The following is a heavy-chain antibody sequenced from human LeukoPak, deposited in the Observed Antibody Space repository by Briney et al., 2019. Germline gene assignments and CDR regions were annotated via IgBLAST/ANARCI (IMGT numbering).Heavy chain of an antibody. J-gene: IGHJ5*02. CDR1: GGSISSGSYY. CDR2: IYYSGRT. D-gene: IGHD6-13*01. CDR3: ARRRAEGGSNGHYNWFDP. Sequence: SETLSLTCTVSGGSISSGSYYWGWIRQSPGKGLEWIGSIYYSGRTYYSPTLKSRVTISVDTTKNQFSLKLSSVTAADTAVYYCARRRAEGGSNGHYNWFDPWGQGILVTVSS. V-gene: IGHV4-39*01.